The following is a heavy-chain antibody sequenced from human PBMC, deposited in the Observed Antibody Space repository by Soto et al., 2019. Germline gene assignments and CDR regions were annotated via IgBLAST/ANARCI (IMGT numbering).Heavy chain of an antibody. CDR1: GFTFSNYW. J-gene: IGHJ4*02. V-gene: IGHV3-74*01. D-gene: IGHD3-16*01. CDR3: AREGLMQGPDMDQ. CDR2: VGSDGRGA. Sequence: EVQLVESGGGLVQPGGSVRLSCAASGFTFSNYWMHWVRQTPGKGLVWVSRVGSDGRGATYADSVKGRFTISRDNAKNTLYLQMDSLRVEETAMYHCAREGLMQGPDMDQWGQGILVTVSS.